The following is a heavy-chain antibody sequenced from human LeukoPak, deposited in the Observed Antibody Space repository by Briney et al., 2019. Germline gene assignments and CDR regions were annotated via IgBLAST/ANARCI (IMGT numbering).Heavy chain of an antibody. V-gene: IGHV1-69*13. CDR2: IIPIFGTA. D-gene: IGHD3-9*01. Sequence: SVKVSCKASGGTFSSYAISWVRQAPGQGLEWMGGIIPIFGTANYAQKFQGRVTITADESTSTAYMELSSLRSEDTAVYYCSRSVNGIRYFVYWGQGTLVTVSS. CDR1: GGTFSSYA. J-gene: IGHJ4*02. CDR3: SRSVNGIRYFVY.